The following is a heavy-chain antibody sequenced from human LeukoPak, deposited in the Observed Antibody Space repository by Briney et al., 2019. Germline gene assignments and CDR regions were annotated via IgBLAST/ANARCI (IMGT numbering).Heavy chain of an antibody. CDR3: ARAGGPSSVTTVTNQWELPAWDFDY. CDR1: GYTFTGYY. D-gene: IGHD4-17*01. V-gene: IGHV1-2*02. CDR2: INPNSGGT. Sequence: RGASVKVSCKASGYTFTGYYMHWVRQAPGQGLEWMGWINPNSGGTNYAQKFQGRVTMTRDTSISTAYMELSRLRSDDTAVYYCARAGGPSSVTTVTNQWELPAWDFDYWGQGTLVTVSS. J-gene: IGHJ4*02.